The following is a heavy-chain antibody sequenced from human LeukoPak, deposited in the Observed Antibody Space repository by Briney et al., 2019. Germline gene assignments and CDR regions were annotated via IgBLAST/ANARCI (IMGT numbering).Heavy chain of an antibody. CDR3: VRPSIDDYGDCGY. J-gene: IGHJ4*02. V-gene: IGHV3-21*01. D-gene: IGHD4-17*01. CDR2: ISSLGRSYK. Sequence: GGSLRLSCAASGFTFTFYSMNWVRQAPGKGLEWISSISSLGRSYKYYADSVKGRFTISRADAKNSLYLQMNSLRADDTAVYYCVRPSIDDYGDCGYWGQGTLVTVSS. CDR1: GFTFTFYS.